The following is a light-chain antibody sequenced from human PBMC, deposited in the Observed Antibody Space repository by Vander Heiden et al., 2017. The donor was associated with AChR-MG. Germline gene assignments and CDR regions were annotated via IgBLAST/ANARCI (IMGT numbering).Light chain of an antibody. J-gene: IGLJ3*02. Sequence: HLVRTQSPSASASPGASVKLTCTLSIRHSNSAMAWHQQQPEKGPRYLMRVNRDGSHNKGDGFPDRFSGSISGAERYLTISSLQSEDEADYYCQTWGAGVRVFGGGTKLTSL. CDR3: QTWGAGVRV. CDR1: IRHSNSA. CDR2: VNRDGSH. V-gene: IGLV4-69*01.